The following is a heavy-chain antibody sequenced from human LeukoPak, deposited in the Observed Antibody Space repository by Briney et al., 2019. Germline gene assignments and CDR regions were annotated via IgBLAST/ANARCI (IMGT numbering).Heavy chain of an antibody. CDR1: GYTFTGYY. J-gene: IGHJ3*02. V-gene: IGHV1-2*02. CDR2: INPNSGGT. D-gene: IGHD4-23*01. Sequence: GASVKVSCKASGYTFTGYYMHWARQAPGQGLEWMGWINPNSGGTNYAQKFQGRVTMTRDTSISTAYMELSRLRSDDTAVYYCARVGDTVVTSNDAFDIWGQGTMVTVSS. CDR3: ARVGDTVVTSNDAFDI.